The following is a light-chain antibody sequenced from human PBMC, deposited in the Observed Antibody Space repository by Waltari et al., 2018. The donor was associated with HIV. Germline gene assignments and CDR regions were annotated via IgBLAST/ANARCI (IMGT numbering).Light chain of an antibody. CDR3: SSYTSSSTPWV. CDR1: SSDVGGYIY. Sequence: QSALTQPASVSGSPGQSITISCTGTSSDVGGYIYFSWYQQHPGKAPKLMIYDVSYRPSGVSNRFSGSKSGNTASLTISGLQAEDEADYYCSSYTSSSTPWVFGGGTKLTVL. J-gene: IGLJ3*02. CDR2: DVS. V-gene: IGLV2-14*01.